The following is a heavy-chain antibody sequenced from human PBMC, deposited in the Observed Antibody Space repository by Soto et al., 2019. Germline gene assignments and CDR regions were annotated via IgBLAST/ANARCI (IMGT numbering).Heavy chain of an antibody. D-gene: IGHD6-6*01. V-gene: IGHV1-69*13. Sequence: GASVKVSCKASGGTFSSYAISWVRQAPGQGLEWMGGIIPIFGTANYAQKFQGRVTITADESTSTAYMELSSLRSEDTAVYYCARTDYSSSSLNGMDVWGQGTTVTVSS. CDR3: ARTDYSSSSLNGMDV. J-gene: IGHJ6*02. CDR1: GGTFSSYA. CDR2: IIPIFGTA.